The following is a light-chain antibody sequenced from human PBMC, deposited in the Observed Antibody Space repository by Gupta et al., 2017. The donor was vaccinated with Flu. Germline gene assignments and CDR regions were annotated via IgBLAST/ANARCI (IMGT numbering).Light chain of an antibody. CDR1: QSVGSDY. J-gene: IGKJ1*01. CDR2: QAS. CDR3: QQYGSLPRT. V-gene: IGKV3-20*01. Sequence: GTLSLSPGERATLSCRASQSVGSDYLAWYQQKPGQPPTLLVYQASNRATGISNRFSGSGSGTDFTLTISRLEPGDFAMYYCQQYGSLPRTFGQGTKVEIK.